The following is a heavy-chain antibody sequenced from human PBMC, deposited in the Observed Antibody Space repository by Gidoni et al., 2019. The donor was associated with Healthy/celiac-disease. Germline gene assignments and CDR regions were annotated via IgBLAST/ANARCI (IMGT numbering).Heavy chain of an antibody. Sequence: QLQLQESGPGLVKPSETLSLTCTVSGGSIRSSSYYWGWIRQPPGKGLEWIGSIYYSGSTYYNPFLKSRVTISVDTSKNQFSLKLSSVTAADTAVYYCARHAAMVQGVGWFDPWGQGTLVTVSS. CDR3: ARHAAMVQGVGWFDP. CDR2: IYYSGST. V-gene: IGHV4-39*01. D-gene: IGHD3-10*01. J-gene: IGHJ5*02. CDR1: GGSIRSSSYY.